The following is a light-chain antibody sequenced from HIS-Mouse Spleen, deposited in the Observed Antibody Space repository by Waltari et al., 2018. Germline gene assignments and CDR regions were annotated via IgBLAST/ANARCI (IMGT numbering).Light chain of an antibody. CDR2: EVS. V-gene: IGLV2-14*01. Sequence: QSALTQPASVSGSPGQAITIPCTATSRDAGGYNYVSWYQQHPGKGPKLMIYEVSNRPSGVSNRFSGSKSGTTASLTISGLQAEDEADYYCSSYTSSSTLVFGGGTKLTVL. CDR1: SRDAGGYNY. J-gene: IGLJ2*01. CDR3: SSYTSSSTLV.